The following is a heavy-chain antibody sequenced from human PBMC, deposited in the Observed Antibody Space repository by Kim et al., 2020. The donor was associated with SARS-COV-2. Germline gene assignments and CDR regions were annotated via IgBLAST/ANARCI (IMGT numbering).Heavy chain of an antibody. Sequence: GGSLRHSCAASGFTFSSYAMSWVRQAPGKGLEWVSGMSGSGSATYYADSVKGRFTISRDNSKNTLYLQMNSLRTEDTAVYYCAKDGSRAFISVTFDIWGQGTMVTVSS. CDR2: MSGSGSAT. V-gene: IGHV3-23*01. J-gene: IGHJ3*02. D-gene: IGHD2-2*03. CDR1: GFTFSSYA. CDR3: AKDGSRAFISVTFDI.